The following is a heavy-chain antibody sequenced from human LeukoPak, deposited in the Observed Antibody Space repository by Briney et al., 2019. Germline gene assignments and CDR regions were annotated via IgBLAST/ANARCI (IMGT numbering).Heavy chain of an antibody. J-gene: IGHJ5*02. CDR1: GFTFSSYG. CDR2: IWYDGSNK. D-gene: IGHD3-10*01. V-gene: IGHV3-33*06. CDR3: AKRPYYYGSGTDGWFDP. Sequence: GGSLRLSCAASGFTFSSYGMHWVRQAPGKGLEWVAVIWYDGSNKYYADSVKGRFTISRDNSKNTLYLQMNSLRAEDTAVYYCAKRPYYYGSGTDGWFDPWGQGTLVTVSS.